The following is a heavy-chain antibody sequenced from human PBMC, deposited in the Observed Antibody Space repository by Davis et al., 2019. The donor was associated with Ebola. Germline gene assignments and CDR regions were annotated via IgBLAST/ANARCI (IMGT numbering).Heavy chain of an antibody. CDR2: ISYDGSNK. Sequence: GESLKISCAASGFTFSSYAMHWVRQAPGKGLEWVAVISYDGSNKYYADSVKGRFTISRDNSKNTLYLQMNSLRAEDTAVYYCARQYYGSGSYYNWGYYYYGMDVWGQGTTVTVSS. J-gene: IGHJ6*02. CDR1: GFTFSSYA. V-gene: IGHV3-30-3*01. D-gene: IGHD3-10*01. CDR3: ARQYYGSGSYYNWGYYYYGMDV.